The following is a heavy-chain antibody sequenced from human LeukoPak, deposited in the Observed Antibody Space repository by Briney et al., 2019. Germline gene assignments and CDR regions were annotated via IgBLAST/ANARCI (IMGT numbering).Heavy chain of an antibody. D-gene: IGHD2-15*01. Sequence: GGSLRLSCAASGFAFNTYGMHWVRQAPGKGLEWVADIWYDGSNKYYADSVEGRFTISRDNSKNTLYLQMNRLRAEDTAVYYCARDRDCSGGSCYYYYGMDVWGQGTTVTVSS. CDR1: GFAFNTYG. V-gene: IGHV3-33*01. CDR2: IWYDGSNK. CDR3: ARDRDCSGGSCYYYYGMDV. J-gene: IGHJ6*02.